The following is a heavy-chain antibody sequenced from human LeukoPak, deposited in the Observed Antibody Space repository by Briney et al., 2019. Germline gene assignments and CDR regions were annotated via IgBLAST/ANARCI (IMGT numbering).Heavy chain of an antibody. V-gene: IGHV4-61*02. D-gene: IGHD1-26*01. CDR2: IFTSGST. J-gene: IGHJ4*02. Sequence: SQTLSLTCTVSGDSVTGGLYYWSWIRQPAGKGLEWIGRIFTSGSTNYNPSLGSRLTISIDPSKNQFSLKLSSVTAADTAVYYCARDKGGPIDYYFDYWGQGTLVTVSS. CDR1: GDSVTGGLYY. CDR3: ARDKGGPIDYYFDY.